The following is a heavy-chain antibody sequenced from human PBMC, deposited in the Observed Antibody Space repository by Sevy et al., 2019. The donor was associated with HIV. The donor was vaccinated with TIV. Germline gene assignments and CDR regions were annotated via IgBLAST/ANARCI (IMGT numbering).Heavy chain of an antibody. CDR2: IYTSGST. CDR1: GGSISSYY. D-gene: IGHD6-13*01. V-gene: IGHV4-4*07. J-gene: IGHJ4*02. CDR3: AREGGGIAAAGGNFDY. Sequence: SETLSLTCTVSGGSISSYYWSWIRQPAGKGLEWSGRIYTSGSTNYNPSLKSRVTMSVDTSKNQFSLKLSSVTAADTAVYYCAREGGGIAAAGGNFDYWGQGTLVTVSS.